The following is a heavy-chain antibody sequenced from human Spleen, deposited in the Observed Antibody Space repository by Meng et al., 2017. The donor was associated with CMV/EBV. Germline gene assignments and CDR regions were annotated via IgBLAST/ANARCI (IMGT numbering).Heavy chain of an antibody. V-gene: IGHV1-46*01. Sequence: ASVKVSCKASGYTFSSYYMHWVRQAPGQGLEWMGIINPNDGSTTYAQKFQGRVTMTRDTSTSTVYMELSSLRSEDTAVYYCARCSSGCPYYYYGMDVWGQGTTVTVSS. J-gene: IGHJ6*02. CDR2: INPNDGST. CDR1: GYTFSSYY. D-gene: IGHD6-19*01. CDR3: ARCSSGCPYYYYGMDV.